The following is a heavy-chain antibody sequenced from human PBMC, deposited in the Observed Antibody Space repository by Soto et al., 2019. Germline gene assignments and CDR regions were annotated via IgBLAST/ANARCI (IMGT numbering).Heavy chain of an antibody. V-gene: IGHV1-69*06. J-gene: IGHJ6*02. D-gene: IGHD1-20*01. CDR1: GGTFSNYA. CDR2: IIPIFRTP. CDR3: AVGSPEPYNWNYYSYGLDV. Sequence: QVHLVQSGAEVKKSGSSVTVSCRASGGTFSNYAISWVRQAPGQGFEWLGGIIPIFRTPNKVQEFQGRVTITADTSTNTAYMELSSLRSEDTAVYFCAVGSPEPYNWNYYSYGLDVWGQGTTVTVS.